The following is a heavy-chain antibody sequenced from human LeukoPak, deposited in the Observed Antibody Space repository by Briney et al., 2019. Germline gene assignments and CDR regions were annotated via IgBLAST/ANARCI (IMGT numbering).Heavy chain of an antibody. CDR3: ARSFWDIVATMPRDYYGMDV. J-gene: IGHJ6*02. Sequence: SVKVSCKASGGTFSSYAISLVRQAPGQGLEWMGRIIPILGIANYAQKFQGRVTITADKSTSTAYMELSSLRSEDTAVYYCARSFWDIVATMPRDYYGMDVWGQGTMVTVSS. D-gene: IGHD5-12*01. CDR1: GGTFSSYA. CDR2: IIPILGIA. V-gene: IGHV1-69*04.